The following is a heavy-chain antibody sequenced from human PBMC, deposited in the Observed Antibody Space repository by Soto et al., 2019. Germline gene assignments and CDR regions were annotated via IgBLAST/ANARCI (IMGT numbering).Heavy chain of an antibody. Sequence: GGSLRLSCAASGLTFSSYSINWVRQAPGKGLEWVSSISSSSSYIYYADSVKGRFTISRDNAKNSLYLQMNSLRAEDTAVYYCARAYCSGGSCHPFDYWGQGTPVTVSS. V-gene: IGHV3-21*01. J-gene: IGHJ4*02. CDR2: ISSSSSYI. CDR1: GLTFSSYS. CDR3: ARAYCSGGSCHPFDY. D-gene: IGHD2-15*01.